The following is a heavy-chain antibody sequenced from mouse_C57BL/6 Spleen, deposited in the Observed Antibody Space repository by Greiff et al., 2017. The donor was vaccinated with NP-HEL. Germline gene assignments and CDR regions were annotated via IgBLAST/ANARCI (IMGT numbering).Heavy chain of an antibody. CDR1: GYTFTSYW. CDR2: IYPSDSET. Sequence: QVQLQQSGAELVRPGSSVKLSCKASGYTFTSYWMDWVKQRPGQGLEWIGNIYPSDSETHYNQKFKDKATLTVDKSSSTAYMQLSSLTSEDSAVYYCARSTYYSNTYAMDYWGQGTSVTVSS. CDR3: ARSTYYSNTYAMDY. V-gene: IGHV1-61*01. D-gene: IGHD2-5*01. J-gene: IGHJ4*01.